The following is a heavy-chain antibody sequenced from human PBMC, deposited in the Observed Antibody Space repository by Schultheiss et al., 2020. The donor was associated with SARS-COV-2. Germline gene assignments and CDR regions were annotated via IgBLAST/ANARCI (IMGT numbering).Heavy chain of an antibody. J-gene: IGHJ4*02. CDR1: GFTFSSYS. Sequence: GGSLRLSCAASGFTFSSYSMNWVRQAPGKGLVWVSAISGSGGSTYYADSVKGRFTISRDNSKNTLYLQMNSLRAEDTAVYYCARVGGHIDGYFDYWGQGTLVTVSS. V-gene: IGHV3-23*01. CDR3: ARVGGHIDGYFDY. CDR2: ISGSGGST. D-gene: IGHD2-21*01.